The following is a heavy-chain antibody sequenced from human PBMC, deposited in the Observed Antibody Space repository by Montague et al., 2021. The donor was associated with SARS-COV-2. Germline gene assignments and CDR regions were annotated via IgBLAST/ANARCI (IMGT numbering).Heavy chain of an antibody. CDR2: IYHSGST. D-gene: IGHD3-3*01. Sequence: SETLSLTCTVSGYSISSGYYWGWIRQPPGKGLEWIGSIYHSGSTYYNPSPKSRVTIPVDTSKNQFSLKLSSVTAADTAVYYCARDVRYYDFWSGRAQTSPDYWGQGTLVTVSS. V-gene: IGHV4-38-2*02. CDR1: GYSISSGYY. J-gene: IGHJ4*02. CDR3: ARDVRYYDFWSGRAQTSPDY.